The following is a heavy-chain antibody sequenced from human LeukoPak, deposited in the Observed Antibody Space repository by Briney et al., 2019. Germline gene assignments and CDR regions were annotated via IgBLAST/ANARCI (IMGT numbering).Heavy chain of an antibody. J-gene: IGHJ2*01. D-gene: IGHD6-19*01. Sequence: SETLSLTCTVSGGSISSSSYYWGWIRLPPGRGLEWIGNVFYSGSTYYNPSLKSRVTISVDTSKNQFFLKLTSLSATDTAIHYCARLMAVAGPERFFDLWGRGALVTVSS. V-gene: IGHV4-39*01. CDR3: ARLMAVAGPERFFDL. CDR1: GGSISSSSYY. CDR2: VFYSGST.